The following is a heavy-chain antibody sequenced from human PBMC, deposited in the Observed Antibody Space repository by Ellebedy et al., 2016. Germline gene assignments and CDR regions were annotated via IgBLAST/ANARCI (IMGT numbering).Heavy chain of an antibody. Sequence: GGSLRLSCAASGFTFSSYWMSWVRQAPGKGLEWVANIKQDGSEKYYVDSVKGRFTISRDNAKNSLYLQMNSLRAEDTAVYYCARDHSSGWYRIGGWFDPWGQGTLVTVSS. CDR3: ARDHSSGWYRIGGWFDP. D-gene: IGHD6-19*01. V-gene: IGHV3-7*04. CDR2: IKQDGSEK. CDR1: GFTFSSYW. J-gene: IGHJ5*02.